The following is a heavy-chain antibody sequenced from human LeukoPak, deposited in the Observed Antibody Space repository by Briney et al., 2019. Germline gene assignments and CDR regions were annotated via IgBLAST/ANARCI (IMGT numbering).Heavy chain of an antibody. D-gene: IGHD4-17*01. CDR1: GFTFSNYG. CDR2: IWYDGSNK. CDR3: AKVLTVTTVNDAFDI. J-gene: IGHJ3*02. V-gene: IGHV3-30*02. Sequence: PGGSLRLSCAASGFTFSNYGIHWVRQAPGKGLEWVAVIWYDGSNKYYGDSVKGRFTISRDNSKNTLYLQMNSLRAEDTAVYYCAKVLTVTTVNDAFDIWGQGTMVTVSS.